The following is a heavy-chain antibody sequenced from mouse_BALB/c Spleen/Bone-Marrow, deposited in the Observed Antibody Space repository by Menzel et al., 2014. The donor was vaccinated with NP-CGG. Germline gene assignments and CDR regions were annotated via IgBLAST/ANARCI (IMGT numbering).Heavy chain of an antibody. V-gene: IGHV1S81*02. CDR1: GYTFTSYY. J-gene: IGHJ4*01. CDR2: INPSNGGT. D-gene: IGHD2-4*01. CDR3: TRSRYDYDNAMDC. Sequence: VQLQQSGAELVKPGASVKLSCKASGYTFTSYYMYWVKQRPGRGLEWIGEINPSNGGTNFNEKFKSKATLTVDKSSSTAYMQLSSLTSEDSAVYYCTRSRYDYDNAMDCWGQGTSVTVSS.